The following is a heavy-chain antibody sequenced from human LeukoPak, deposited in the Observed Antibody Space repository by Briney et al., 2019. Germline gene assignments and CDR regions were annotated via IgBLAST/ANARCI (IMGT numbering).Heavy chain of an antibody. Sequence: GGSLRLSCAASGFTFSSYSMCWVRQAPGKGLEWVSSISLSSTYIYCADSLKGRFTISRDNAKNSLYLQMNSLRAEDTAVYYCAREGSGWYSDYWGQGTMVTVSS. CDR1: GFTFSSYS. V-gene: IGHV3-21*01. D-gene: IGHD6-19*01. CDR2: ISLSSTYI. J-gene: IGHJ4*02. CDR3: AREGSGWYSDY.